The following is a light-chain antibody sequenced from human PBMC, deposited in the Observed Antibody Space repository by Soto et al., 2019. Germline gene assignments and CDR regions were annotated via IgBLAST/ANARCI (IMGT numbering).Light chain of an antibody. J-gene: IGKJ1*01. CDR1: QTISSL. V-gene: IGKV1-5*03. CDR2: KAS. CDR3: QHYNSYSEA. Sequence: DIQMTQSPSTLSGSVGDRVTITCRPSQTISSLLGWYQQKPGKAPKLLIYKASTLKSGVPSRFSGSGSGTEFTLTISSLQPDDFATYYCQHYNSYSEAFGQGTKVDIK.